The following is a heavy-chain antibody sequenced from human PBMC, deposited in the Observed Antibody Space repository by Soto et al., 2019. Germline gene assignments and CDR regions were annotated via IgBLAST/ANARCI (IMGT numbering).Heavy chain of an antibody. CDR1: GFTFSSYA. J-gene: IGHJ4*02. CDR3: VKGAANYYNDSSGMFDN. D-gene: IGHD3-22*01. Sequence: GGSLRLSCAASGFTFSSYAMSWVRQAPGKGLEWVSAISGGGGSTYYADSVKGRFTISRDNSKNTLYLQMNSLRDEDTAVYYCVKGAANYYNDSSGMFDNWGQGTLVTVSS. V-gene: IGHV3-23*01. CDR2: ISGGGGST.